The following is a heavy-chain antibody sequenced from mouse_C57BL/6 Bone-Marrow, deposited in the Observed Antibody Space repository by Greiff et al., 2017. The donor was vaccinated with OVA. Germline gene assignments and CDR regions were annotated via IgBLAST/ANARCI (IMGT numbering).Heavy chain of an antibody. CDR1: GYTFTSYW. D-gene: IGHD1-1*01. V-gene: IGHV1-50*01. Sequence: VQLQQPGAELVKPGASVKLSCKASGYTFTSYWMQWVKQRPGQGLEWIGEIDPSDSYTNYNQKFKGKATLIVDTSSSTAYMQLSSLTSEDSAVYYCAREGYYYGSRDYFDYWGQGTTLTVSS. CDR2: IDPSDSYT. J-gene: IGHJ2*01. CDR3: AREGYYYGSRDYFDY.